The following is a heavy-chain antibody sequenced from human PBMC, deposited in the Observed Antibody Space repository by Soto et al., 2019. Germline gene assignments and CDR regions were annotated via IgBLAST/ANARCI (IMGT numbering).Heavy chain of an antibody. Sequence: RQPPGKGLEWIGEINHSGSTNYNPSLNSRVTISVDTSKNQFSLNLSAVTAADTAVYYCARRALHGDYDYWGQGTLFTVTS. CDR3: ARRALHGDYDY. V-gene: IGHV4-34*01. J-gene: IGHJ4*02. D-gene: IGHD4-17*01. CDR2: INHSGST.